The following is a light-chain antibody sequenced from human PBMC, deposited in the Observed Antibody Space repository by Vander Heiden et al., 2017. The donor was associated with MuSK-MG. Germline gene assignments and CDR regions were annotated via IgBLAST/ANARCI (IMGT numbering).Light chain of an antibody. CDR3: HQYYATPYT. CDR1: QHLLQSSNNKNY. CDR2: WAS. V-gene: IGKV4-1*01. Sequence: DIVMIQSPDSLALSLGERAPISCKSSQHLLQSSNNKNYLSWYQQRPGQPPRLLLYWASARDSGVPDRCSASGSGTEFTLSISSLQAEDLAMYYCHQYYATPYTLVQGTKLEIK. J-gene: IGKJ2*01.